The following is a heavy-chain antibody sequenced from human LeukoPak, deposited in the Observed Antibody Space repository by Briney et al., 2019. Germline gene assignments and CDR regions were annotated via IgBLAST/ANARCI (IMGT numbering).Heavy chain of an antibody. CDR3: ARGGYYGSGNDFRFDP. V-gene: IGHV4-59*01. Sequence: SETLPLTCTVSGGSISNYYWSWIRQPPGKGLEWIGYIYYSGSTNYNPSLKSRVTISVETSKNQFSLKLKSVTAADTAVYYCARGGYYGSGNDFRFDPWGQGTLVTVSS. CDR1: GGSISNYY. J-gene: IGHJ5*02. CDR2: IYYSGST. D-gene: IGHD3-10*01.